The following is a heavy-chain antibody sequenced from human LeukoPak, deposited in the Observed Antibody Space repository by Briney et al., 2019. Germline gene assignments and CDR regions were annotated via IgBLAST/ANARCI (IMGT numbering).Heavy chain of an antibody. Sequence: SETLSLTCTVSGGSISIYYWSWIRQPPGKGLEWIGYIYYSGSTNYNPSLKSRVTISVDTSKNQFSLKLSSVTAADTAVYYCARVENTAMVYYWGQGTLVTVSS. CDR2: IYYSGST. V-gene: IGHV4-59*01. CDR3: ARVENTAMVYY. J-gene: IGHJ4*02. D-gene: IGHD5-18*01. CDR1: GGSISIYY.